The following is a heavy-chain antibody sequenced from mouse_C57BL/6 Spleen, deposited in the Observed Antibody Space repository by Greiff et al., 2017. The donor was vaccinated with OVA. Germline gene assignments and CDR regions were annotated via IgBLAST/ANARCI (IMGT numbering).Heavy chain of an antibody. CDR2: IDPTSGGT. CDR3: ARTVYYGSSEIAY. J-gene: IGHJ3*01. CDR1: GYTFTSYW. D-gene: IGHD1-1*01. Sequence: VQLQQPGAELVKPGASVKLSCKASGYTFTSYWMHWVKQRPGRGLEWIGRIDPTSGGTKYNEKFKSKATLTVDKPSSPAYMQLSSLTSEYSAVYYGARTVYYGSSEIAYWGQGTLVTVSA. V-gene: IGHV1-72*01.